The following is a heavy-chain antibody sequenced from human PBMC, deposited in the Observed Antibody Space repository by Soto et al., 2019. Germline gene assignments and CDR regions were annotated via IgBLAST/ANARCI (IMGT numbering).Heavy chain of an antibody. Sequence: SVKVSCTASGGTFSSYAISWVRQAPGQGLEWMGGIIPIFGTANYAQKFQGRVTITADESTSTAYMELSSLRSENTAVYYCARTFRRAENAFDIWGQGTMVTVSS. J-gene: IGHJ3*02. CDR2: IIPIFGTA. CDR3: ARTFRRAENAFDI. V-gene: IGHV1-69*13. CDR1: GGTFSSYA.